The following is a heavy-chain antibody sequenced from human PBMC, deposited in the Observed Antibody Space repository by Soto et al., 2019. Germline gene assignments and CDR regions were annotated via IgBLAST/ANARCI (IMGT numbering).Heavy chain of an antibody. J-gene: IGHJ6*02. Sequence: GGSLRLSCAAFGFKISSSSMNWVRQAPGRGLEWVAYISDSGSNTLYADSVKGRFTISRDNSKNTLYLQMNSLRAEDTAVYYCAKDREGYCSGGSCYSAYYYYYGMDVWGQGTTVTVSS. D-gene: IGHD2-15*01. CDR2: ISDSGSNT. V-gene: IGHV3-48*01. CDR3: AKDREGYCSGGSCYSAYYYYYGMDV. CDR1: GFKISSSS.